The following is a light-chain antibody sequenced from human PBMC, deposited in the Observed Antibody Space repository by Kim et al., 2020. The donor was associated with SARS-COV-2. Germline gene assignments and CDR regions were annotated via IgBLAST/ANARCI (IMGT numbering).Light chain of an antibody. CDR3: AAWDDSLSGWM. Sequence: QTVTISCSGSSSNIGSNTVNWYQQLPGTAPKLLIYNNNQRPSGVPDRFSGSKSGTSASLAISRLRSEDEADYYCAAWDDSLSGWMFGGGTKLTVL. J-gene: IGLJ3*02. CDR1: SSNIGSNT. V-gene: IGLV1-44*01. CDR2: NNN.